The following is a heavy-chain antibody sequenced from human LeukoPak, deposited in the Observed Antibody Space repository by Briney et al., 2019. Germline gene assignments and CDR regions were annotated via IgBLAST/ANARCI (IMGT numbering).Heavy chain of an antibody. CDR2: IYWDDDK. V-gene: IGHV2-5*02. CDR1: GFSLSTSGVG. Sequence: SGPTLVNPTQTLTLTFTFSGFSLSTSGVGVGWIRQPPGKALEWLALIYWDDDKRYSPSLKSRLTITKDTSKNQVVLTMTNMDPVDTATYYCAHTIAMVRGVITHYFDYWGQGTLVTVSS. J-gene: IGHJ4*02. D-gene: IGHD3-10*01. CDR3: AHTIAMVRGVITHYFDY.